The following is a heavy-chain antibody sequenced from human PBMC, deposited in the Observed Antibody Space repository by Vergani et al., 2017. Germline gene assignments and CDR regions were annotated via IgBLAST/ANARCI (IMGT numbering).Heavy chain of an antibody. D-gene: IGHD4-17*01. Sequence: EVQLVESGGGLIQPGGSLRLSCAASGFTVSSNYMSWARQAPGKGMEWVSVIYSGGSTYYADSVKGRFTISRDNSKTTLYLQMNSLRAEDTAVYYCARTAVTTPYWYFDLWGRGTLVTVSS. J-gene: IGHJ2*01. V-gene: IGHV3-53*01. CDR1: GFTVSSNY. CDR3: ARTAVTTPYWYFDL. CDR2: IYSGGST.